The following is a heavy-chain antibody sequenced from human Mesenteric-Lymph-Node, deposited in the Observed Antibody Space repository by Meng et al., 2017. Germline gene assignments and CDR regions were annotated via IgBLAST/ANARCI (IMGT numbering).Heavy chain of an antibody. Sequence: GESLKISCAASGFTVSSNYMSWVRQAPGKGLEWVSAISGSGGSTYYADSVKGRFTISRDNSKNTLYLQMNSLRAEDTAVYYCAKEAWYYDSSGYYSHYWGQGTLVTVSS. CDR2: ISGSGGST. CDR1: GFTVSSNY. CDR3: AKEAWYYDSSGYYSHY. V-gene: IGHV3-23*01. J-gene: IGHJ4*02. D-gene: IGHD3-22*01.